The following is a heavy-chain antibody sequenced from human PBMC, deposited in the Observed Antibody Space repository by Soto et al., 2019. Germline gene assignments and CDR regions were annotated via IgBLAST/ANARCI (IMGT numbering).Heavy chain of an antibody. CDR1: GFTFSSYA. J-gene: IGHJ3*02. CDR3: ARVWVIGYCSGGSCSHDAFDI. Sequence: QVQLVESGGGVVQPGRSLRLSCAASGFTFSSYAMHWVRQAPGKGLEWVAVISYDGSNKYYADSVKGRFTISRDNSKNQLYLQMNSLRAEDKAVYYCARVWVIGYCSGGSCSHDAFDIWGQGTMVTVSS. D-gene: IGHD2-15*01. CDR2: ISYDGSNK. V-gene: IGHV3-30-3*01.